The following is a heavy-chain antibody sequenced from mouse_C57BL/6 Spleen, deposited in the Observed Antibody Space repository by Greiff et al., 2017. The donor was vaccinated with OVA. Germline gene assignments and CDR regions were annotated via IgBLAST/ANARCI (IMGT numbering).Heavy chain of an antibody. CDR2: INPNNGGT. Sequence: VQLQQSGPELVKPGASVKMSCKASGYTFTDYNMHWVKQSHGKSLEWIGYINPNNGGTSYNQKFKGKATLTVNKSSSTAYMELRSLTSEDSAVYYCSIRYDYDAWFAYWGQGTLVTVSA. J-gene: IGHJ3*01. CDR3: SIRYDYDAWFAY. D-gene: IGHD2-4*01. CDR1: GYTFTDYN. V-gene: IGHV1-22*01.